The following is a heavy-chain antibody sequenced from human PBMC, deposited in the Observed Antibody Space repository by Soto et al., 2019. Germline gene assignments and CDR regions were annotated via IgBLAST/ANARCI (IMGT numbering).Heavy chain of an antibody. CDR3: ATNADSHGRYFLH. J-gene: IGHJ4*02. V-gene: IGHV4-39*01. CDR1: GVSISDTHC. Sequence: QVQLQESGPGPVRPSETLSLICSVSGVSISDTHCWGWIRQPPGKGLEWVGSMYFSGRTYYNPSLQSRVTISVDSSKNHFSLQLGSVTAADTAIYYCATNADSHGRYFLHWGQGTLATVSS. CDR2: MYFSGRT. D-gene: IGHD3-22*01.